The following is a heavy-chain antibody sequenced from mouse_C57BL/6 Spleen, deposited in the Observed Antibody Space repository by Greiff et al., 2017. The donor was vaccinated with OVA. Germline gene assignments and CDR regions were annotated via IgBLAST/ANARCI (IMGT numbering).Heavy chain of an antibody. CDR1: GFTFSSYA. Sequence: EVNVVESGGGLVKPGGSLKLSCAASGFTFSSYAMSWVRQTPEQRLEWVATISDGGSYTYYPDNVKGRFTISRDNAKNNLYLQMSHLKSEDSAMYYCARDERDSSGCVWFAYWGQGTLVPVSA. CDR2: ISDGGSYT. J-gene: IGHJ3*01. D-gene: IGHD3-2*02. CDR3: ARDERDSSGCVWFAY. V-gene: IGHV5-4*01.